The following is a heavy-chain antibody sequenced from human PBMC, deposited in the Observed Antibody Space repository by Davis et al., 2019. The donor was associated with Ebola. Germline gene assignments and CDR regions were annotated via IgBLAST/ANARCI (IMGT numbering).Heavy chain of an antibody. Sequence: SETLSLTCTVSGGSISSYYWSWIRQPPGKGLEWIGYIYYSGSTNYNPSLKSRVTISVDTSNNQFSLKLSSVTAADTAVYYCARSLGAPNYYYYYMDVWGKGTTVTVSS. D-gene: IGHD3-16*01. CDR3: ARSLGAPNYYYYYMDV. CDR2: IYYSGST. CDR1: GGSISSYY. V-gene: IGHV4-59*01. J-gene: IGHJ6*03.